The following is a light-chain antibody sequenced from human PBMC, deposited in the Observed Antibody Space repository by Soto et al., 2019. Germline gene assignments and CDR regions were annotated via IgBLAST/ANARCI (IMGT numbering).Light chain of an antibody. J-gene: IGLJ3*02. V-gene: IGLV2-8*01. CDR3: YSYAGRNIWV. Sequence: QSVLTQPASVSGSPGQSITISCTGTDSDVGAYNFVSWYQQHPGKAPKLMIFGVTERPSGVPDRFSGSKSGNTASLTVSGLQADDEAVYYCYSYAGRNIWVFGGGTKVTVL. CDR1: DSDVGAYNF. CDR2: GVT.